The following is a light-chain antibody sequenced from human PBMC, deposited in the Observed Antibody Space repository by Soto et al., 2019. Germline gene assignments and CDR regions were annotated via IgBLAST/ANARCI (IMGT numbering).Light chain of an antibody. CDR2: EVS. CDR3: SSYTSSSTVV. CDR1: SSDVGGYNY. Sequence: QSALTQPASVSGSPGQSITISCTGTSSDVGGYNYVSWYQHHPGKAPKLMFYEVSHRPSGVSNRFSGSKSGNTASLTISGLQAEDEADDYCSSYTSSSTVVFGGGTKLTVL. V-gene: IGLV2-14*01. J-gene: IGLJ2*01.